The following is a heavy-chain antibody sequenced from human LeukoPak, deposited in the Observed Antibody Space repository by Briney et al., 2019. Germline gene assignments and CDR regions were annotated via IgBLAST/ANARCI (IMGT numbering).Heavy chain of an antibody. CDR1: GGSFSGYY. D-gene: IGHD3-3*01. CDR3: ARVGYYDFWSGPSGYYYYGMDV. Sequence: SDTLSLTCAVYGGSFSGYYWSWIRQPPGKGLEWIGEINHSGSTNYNPSLKSRVTISVDTSKNQFSLKLSSVTAADTAVYYCARVGYYDFWSGPSGYYYYGMDVWGQGTTVTVSS. J-gene: IGHJ6*02. CDR2: INHSGST. V-gene: IGHV4-34*01.